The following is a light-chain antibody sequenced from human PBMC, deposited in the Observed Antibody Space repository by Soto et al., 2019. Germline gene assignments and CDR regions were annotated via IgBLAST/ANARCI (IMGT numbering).Light chain of an antibody. CDR2: DAS. CDR1: QSVSSRY. Sequence: EIVMTQSPATLSMSPGERATLSCRASQSVSSRYLAWYQQKPGQAPRLIIYDASNRANGIPARFSGSGAGRDLTLTISSLEPEDSAIYYGQQYGASPPATFGGGTKVDIK. J-gene: IGKJ4*01. CDR3: QQYGASPPAT. V-gene: IGKV3-20*01.